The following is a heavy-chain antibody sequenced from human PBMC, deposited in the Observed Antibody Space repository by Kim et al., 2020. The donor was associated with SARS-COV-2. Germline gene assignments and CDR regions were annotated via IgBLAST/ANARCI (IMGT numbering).Heavy chain of an antibody. CDR2: IYYSGST. D-gene: IGHD3-10*01. V-gene: IGHV4-39*01. CDR1: GGSISSSSYY. CDR3: ATPRRYGSGSLGRGMDV. Sequence: SETLSLTCTVSGGSISSSSYYWGWIRQPPGKGLEWIGSIYYSGSTYYNPSLKSRVTISVDTSKNQFSLKLSAVTAADTAVYYCATPRRYGSGSLGRGMDVWRQGTTVTVSS. J-gene: IGHJ6*02.